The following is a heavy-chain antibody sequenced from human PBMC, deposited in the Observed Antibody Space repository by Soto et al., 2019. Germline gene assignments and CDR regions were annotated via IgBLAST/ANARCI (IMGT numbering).Heavy chain of an antibody. CDR2: INLDGSEK. J-gene: IGHJ6*02. CDR1: GFTFRTYW. Sequence: QPGGSLRLSCAASGFTFRTYWLSWVRQVPGKGLEWVANINLDGSEKNYVDSVKGRFTISRDNARNSLYLQMSSLRAEDTALYYCARDGSTSWYSYDYHGMDVWGQGTTVTVSS. D-gene: IGHD5-18*01. V-gene: IGHV3-7*05. CDR3: ARDGSTSWYSYDYHGMDV.